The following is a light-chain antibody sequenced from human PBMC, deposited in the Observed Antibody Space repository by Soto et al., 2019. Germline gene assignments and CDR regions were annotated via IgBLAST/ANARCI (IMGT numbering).Light chain of an antibody. Sequence: QSALTQPASVSGSPGQSIPISCTGTSSDVGGYNYISWYQQHPGKAPKFIIYDVRNRPSGVSNRFSGSRSGNTASLTISGLQAEDEADYYCRSYTSSSTVIFGGGTKLTVL. CDR3: RSYTSSSTVI. J-gene: IGLJ2*01. CDR2: DVR. V-gene: IGLV2-14*03. CDR1: SSDVGGYNY.